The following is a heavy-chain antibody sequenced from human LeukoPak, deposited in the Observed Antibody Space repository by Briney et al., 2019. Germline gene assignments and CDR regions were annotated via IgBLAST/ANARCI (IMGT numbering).Heavy chain of an antibody. Sequence: PSETLSLTCTVSGGSISSGGYYWSWIRQHSGKGLEWIGSIYYSGSTYYNPSLKSRVTISVDTSKNQFSLKLSSVTAADTAVYYCARHKTWIQLWYFDYWGQGTLVTVSS. V-gene: IGHV4-39*01. CDR1: GGSISSGGYY. CDR3: ARHKTWIQLWYFDY. D-gene: IGHD5-18*01. J-gene: IGHJ4*02. CDR2: IYYSGST.